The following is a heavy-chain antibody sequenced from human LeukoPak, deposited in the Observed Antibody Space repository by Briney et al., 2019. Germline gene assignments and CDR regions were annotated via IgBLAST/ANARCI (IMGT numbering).Heavy chain of an antibody. CDR1: GGSFTGYS. J-gene: IGHJ5*02. V-gene: IGHV4-34*01. D-gene: IGHD1-14*01. CDR2: IIHSGST. CDR3: ARGLRSWGPERCYFDP. Sequence: NPSETLSLTCAVSGGSFTGYSWTWIRQRPGKGLEWIGGIIHSGSTNYNPSLKSRVTVSVDTSKKEFSLNLTSVTAADTAVYFCARGLRSWGPERCYFDPWGQGTLVSVSS.